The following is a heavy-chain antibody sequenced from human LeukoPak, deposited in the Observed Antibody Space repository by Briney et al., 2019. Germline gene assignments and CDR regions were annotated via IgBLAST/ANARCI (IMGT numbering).Heavy chain of an antibody. CDR1: GFTFSKYG. V-gene: IGHV3-33*03. Sequence: PGGSLRLSCAGSGFTFSKYGMHWVRQAPGKALEWVAVIWNDGSHENYADSVKGRFTISRDNAKNSLYLQMNSLRAEDTAVYYCASLGAGGQYYDFWSASWVWFDPWGQGTLVTVSS. D-gene: IGHD3-3*01. CDR3: ASLGAGGQYYDFWSASWVWFDP. J-gene: IGHJ5*02. CDR2: IWNDGSHE.